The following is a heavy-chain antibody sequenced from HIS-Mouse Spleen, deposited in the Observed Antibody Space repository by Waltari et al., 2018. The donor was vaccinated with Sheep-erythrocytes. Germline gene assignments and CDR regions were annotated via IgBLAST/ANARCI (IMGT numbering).Heavy chain of an antibody. CDR3: AKASTATVVSHYFDY. Sequence: QVQLVESGGGVVQPGRSLRLSCAASGFSFSSYGMHWVRQAPGKGWGGVAVIWYDGSNKYYADSVKGRFTISRDNSKNTLYLQMNSLRAEDTAVYYCAKASTATVVSHYFDYWGQGTLVTVSS. CDR2: IWYDGSNK. CDR1: GFSFSSYG. J-gene: IGHJ4*02. D-gene: IGHD4-17*01. V-gene: IGHV3-33*06.